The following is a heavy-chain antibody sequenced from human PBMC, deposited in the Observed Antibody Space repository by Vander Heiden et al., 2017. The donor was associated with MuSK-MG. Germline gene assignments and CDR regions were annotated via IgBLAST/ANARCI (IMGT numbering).Heavy chain of an antibody. D-gene: IGHD1-26*01. CDR3: ALPSSGSYGSDY. V-gene: IGHV1-46*01. Sequence: QVQLVQSGAEVKKPGASVKVSCKASGYTFTSYYMHWVRQAPGQGLEWMGIINPSGGSTSYAQKFQGRVTMTRDTSTSTVYMELRSMRSEDTAVYYCALPSSGSYGSDYWGQGTLVTVYS. CDR1: GYTFTSYY. CDR2: INPSGGST. J-gene: IGHJ4*02.